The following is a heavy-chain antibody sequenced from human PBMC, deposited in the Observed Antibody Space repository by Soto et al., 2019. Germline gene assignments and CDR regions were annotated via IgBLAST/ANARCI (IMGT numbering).Heavy chain of an antibody. CDR3: VGHSCISVYIVDY. Sequence: QLQLQESGPGQLKSSETLSLTCTVSSGSIDSGSHYWGRIRQPPGKGLEGVGTMNYSGNNYYKPSLKSQVPVALETSNNQFSLKLSSLAAADTALYYRVGHSCISVYIVDYWGQGSLVSV. CDR1: SGSIDSGSHY. D-gene: IGHD3-3*02. J-gene: IGHJ4*02. CDR2: MNYSGNN. V-gene: IGHV4-39*01.